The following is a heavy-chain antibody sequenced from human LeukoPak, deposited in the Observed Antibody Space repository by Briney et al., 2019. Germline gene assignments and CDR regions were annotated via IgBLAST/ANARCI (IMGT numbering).Heavy chain of an antibody. Sequence: KTSQTLSLTCTVSGGSISSGSYYWSWIRQPAGKGLEWIGRIYTSGSTNYNPSLKSRVTISVDTSKNQFSLRLSSVTAADTAVYYCARDYARFGIYYFDYWGQGTQVTVSS. CDR1: GGSISSGSYY. CDR2: IYTSGST. J-gene: IGHJ4*02. D-gene: IGHD3-10*01. CDR3: ARDYARFGIYYFDY. V-gene: IGHV4-61*02.